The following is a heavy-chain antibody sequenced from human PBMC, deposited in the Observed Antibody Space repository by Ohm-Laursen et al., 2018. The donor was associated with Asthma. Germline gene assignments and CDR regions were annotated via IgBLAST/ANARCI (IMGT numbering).Heavy chain of an antibody. J-gene: IGHJ4*02. D-gene: IGHD3-3*01. CDR3: ARDVMEWYLPAFDF. Sequence: SLRLSCAASGFTFSDYYMSWIRQAPGKGLEWVSYISSSSSYTNYADSVKGRFTISRDDSKNTLYLQMNSLRPDDTAVYYCARDVMEWYLPAFDFWGQGTLVTVSS. CDR1: GFTFSDYY. V-gene: IGHV3-11*06. CDR2: ISSSSSYT.